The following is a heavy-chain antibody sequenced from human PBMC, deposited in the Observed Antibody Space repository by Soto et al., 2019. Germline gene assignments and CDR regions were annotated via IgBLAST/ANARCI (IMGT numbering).Heavy chain of an antibody. J-gene: IGHJ4*02. CDR1: GFTFSSYS. V-gene: IGHV3-21*01. CDR3: AREYNWNYALDY. Sequence: EVQLVESGGGLVKPGGSLRLSCAASGFTFSSYSMNWVRQAPGKGLEWVSSISSSSSYIYYADSVKGRFTISRDNAKNSLYLQRNSLRAEDTAVYYCAREYNWNYALDYWGQGTLVTVSS. D-gene: IGHD1-1*01. CDR2: ISSSSSYI.